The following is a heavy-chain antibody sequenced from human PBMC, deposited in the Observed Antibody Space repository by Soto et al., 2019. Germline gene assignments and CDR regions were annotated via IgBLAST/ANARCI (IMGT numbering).Heavy chain of an antibody. J-gene: IGHJ6*02. CDR3: ARHDEISRYENGMDV. D-gene: IGHD1-20*01. Sequence: QVQLQESGPGLLKPSETLSLTCTVSGGSISGYYYSWIRQPPGKGLDYVGYIFYRGATNYNPSLKRRVTISIDIPKNQLYLHLRSVTVADTAMYFCARHDEISRYENGMDVWGPGATVSVS. V-gene: IGHV4-59*08. CDR1: GGSISGYY. CDR2: IFYRGAT.